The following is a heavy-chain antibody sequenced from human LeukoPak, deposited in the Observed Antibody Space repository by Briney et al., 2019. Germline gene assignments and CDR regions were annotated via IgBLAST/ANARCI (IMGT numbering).Heavy chain of an antibody. CDR2: IHYPGNI. V-gene: IGHV4-59*12. Sequence: SETLSLTGTVSGGSISGFCWSWIRQPPGKGLEWIGNIHYPGNIKYNPSLKSRVTISVDMSKNQSSLKLTSVTAADTAVYYCAREGGPYRPLDYSGQGTLVTVAS. J-gene: IGHJ4*02. CDR1: GGSISGFC. CDR3: AREGGPYRPLDY.